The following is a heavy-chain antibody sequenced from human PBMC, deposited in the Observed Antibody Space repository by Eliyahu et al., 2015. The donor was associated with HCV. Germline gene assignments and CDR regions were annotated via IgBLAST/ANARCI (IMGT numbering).Heavy chain of an antibody. D-gene: IGHD2-2*01. CDR1: GFXXADYT. J-gene: IGHJ5*02. CDR3: TTGVAPVAIFPYA. Sequence: EVQLXESGGDLVQPGRSLRLSCTASGFXXADYTLNWVRQAPGKGLEWVGFIRGKAYGGTTEYAASVNGRFSVSRDDSKTIAYLQMNSLKTEDTAVYYCTTGVAPVAIFPYAWGQGTLVTVSS. CDR2: IRGKAYGGTT. V-gene: IGHV3-49*04.